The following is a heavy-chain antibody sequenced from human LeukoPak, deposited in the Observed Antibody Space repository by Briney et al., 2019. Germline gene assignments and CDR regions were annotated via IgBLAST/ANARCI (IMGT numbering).Heavy chain of an antibody. V-gene: IGHV3-48*04. CDR3: ARDKMLGLRYFDY. CDR2: ISSSSSTI. D-gene: IGHD5-12*01. Sequence: EGSLRLSCAASGFTFSNAWMSWVRQAPGKGLEWVSYISSSSSTIYYADSVKGRFTISRDNAKNSLYLQMNSLRAEDTAVYYCARDKMLGLRYFDYWGQGTLVTVSS. J-gene: IGHJ4*02. CDR1: GFTFSNAW.